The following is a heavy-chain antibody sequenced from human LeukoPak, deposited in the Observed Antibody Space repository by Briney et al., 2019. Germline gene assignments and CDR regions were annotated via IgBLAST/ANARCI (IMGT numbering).Heavy chain of an antibody. Sequence: GGSLRLSCAASGFTFSNAWMSWVRQAPGKGLEWVSAISGSGVGTYYADSVKGRFTISRDNSKNTLYLQMNSLRAEDTAVYYCAREGYSSGRDFDYWGQGTLVTVSS. J-gene: IGHJ4*02. CDR1: GFTFSNAW. CDR3: AREGYSSGRDFDY. V-gene: IGHV3-23*01. CDR2: ISGSGVGT. D-gene: IGHD6-19*01.